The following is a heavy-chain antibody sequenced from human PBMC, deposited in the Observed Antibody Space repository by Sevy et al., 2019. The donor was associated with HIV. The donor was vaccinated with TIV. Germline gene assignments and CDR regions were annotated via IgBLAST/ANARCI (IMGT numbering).Heavy chain of an antibody. Sequence: GGSLRLSCAASGFTFSSYSMNWVRQAPGKGLEWVSSISSSSSYIYYADSVKGRFTISRDNAKNSLYLQMNSLRAEDTAVYYCARVRAYSYGGYDYWAREPWSPSPQ. CDR3: ARVRAYSYGGYDY. D-gene: IGHD5-18*01. V-gene: IGHV3-21*01. CDR2: ISSSSSYI. J-gene: IGHJ4*02. CDR1: GFTFSSYS.